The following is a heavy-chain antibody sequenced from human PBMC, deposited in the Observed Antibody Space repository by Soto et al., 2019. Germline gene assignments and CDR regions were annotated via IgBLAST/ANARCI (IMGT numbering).Heavy chain of an antibody. V-gene: IGHV3-7*01. CDR3: ARDAYYDESSGYFDY. D-gene: IGHD3-22*01. CDR2: IKQDGSEK. Sequence: EVQLVESGGGLVQPGGSLRLSCAASGFIFNNYWMTWVRQAPGKGLERVANIKQDGSEKYYVDSVKGRFTISRDNAENSLYLQMTSLRADATAVYYCARDAYYDESSGYFDYWGQGTLVTVSS. J-gene: IGHJ4*02. CDR1: GFIFNNYW.